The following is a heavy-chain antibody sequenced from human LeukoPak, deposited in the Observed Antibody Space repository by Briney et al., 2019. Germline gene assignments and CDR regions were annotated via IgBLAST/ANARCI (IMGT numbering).Heavy chain of an antibody. J-gene: IGHJ4*02. CDR3: ARALSYSYGSMDF. CDR2: ISSGSKYI. V-gene: IGHV3-21*01. D-gene: IGHD5-18*01. Sequence: PGGSLRLSCATSTFTFISYSMNWVRQVPGKGLEWVSSISSGSKYIYNADSVKGRFTISRDNAKNSLYLQMNSLRAEDTAVYYCARALSYSYGSMDFWGQGTLVIVSS. CDR1: TFTFISYS.